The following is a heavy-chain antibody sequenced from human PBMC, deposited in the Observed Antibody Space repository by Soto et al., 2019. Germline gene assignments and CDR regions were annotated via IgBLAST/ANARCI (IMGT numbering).Heavy chain of an antibody. Sequence: PGGSLRLSCAASGFTFSSYSMNWVRQAPGKGLEWVSSISSSSSYIYYADSVKGRFTISRDNAKNSLYLQMNSLRAEDTAVYYCARDFGTNYDILISGYYYGMDVWGQGTTVTVSS. J-gene: IGHJ6*02. CDR1: GFTFSSYS. V-gene: IGHV3-21*01. D-gene: IGHD3-9*01. CDR3: ARDFGTNYDILISGYYYGMDV. CDR2: ISSSSSYI.